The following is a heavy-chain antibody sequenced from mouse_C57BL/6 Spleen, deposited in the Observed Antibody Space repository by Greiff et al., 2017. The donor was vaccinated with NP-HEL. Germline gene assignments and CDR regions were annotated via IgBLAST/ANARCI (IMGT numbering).Heavy chain of an antibody. D-gene: IGHD1-1*01. V-gene: IGHV3-6*01. J-gene: IGHJ4*01. CDR3: ARDRDFYDGSSLYAMDY. CDR1: GYSITSGYY. Sequence: EVQLQESGPGLVKPSQSLSLTCSVTGYSITSGYYWNWIRQFPGNKLEWMGYISYDGSNNYNPSLKNRISITRDTSKNQFFLKLNSVTTEDTATYYCARDRDFYDGSSLYAMDYWGQGTSVTVSS. CDR2: ISYDGSN.